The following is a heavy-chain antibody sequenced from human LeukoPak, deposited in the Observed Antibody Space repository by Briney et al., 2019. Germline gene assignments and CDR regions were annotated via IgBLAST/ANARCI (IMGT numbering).Heavy chain of an antibody. CDR1: GITFSSFA. J-gene: IGHJ4*02. CDR2: ISYDGSNK. V-gene: IGHV3-30-3*01. CDR3: ARDQRYYCSAISYYYFDY. Sequence: GGSLRLSCAVSGITFSSFAMHWVRQAPGKGLEWVAFISYDGSNKYYADSVRDRFTISRDNSKNTLYLQMNSLRAEDTAVYYCARDQRYYCSAISYYYFDYWGQGTLVTVSS. D-gene: IGHD2-2*01.